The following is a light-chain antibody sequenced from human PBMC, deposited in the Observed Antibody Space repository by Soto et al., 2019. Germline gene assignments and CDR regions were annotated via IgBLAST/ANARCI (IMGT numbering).Light chain of an antibody. CDR2: EVS. V-gene: IGLV2-8*01. CDR3: SAYAGSNNPHVV. J-gene: IGLJ2*01. CDR1: SSDVGGYNY. Sequence: QSALTQPPSASGSPGQSVTISCTGTSSDVGGYNYVSWYQQHPGKAPKLMIYEVSKRHSGVPDRFSGSKSGTTASLTVSGLQLEDEADSYCSAYAGSNNPHVVFGGGTQLTVL.